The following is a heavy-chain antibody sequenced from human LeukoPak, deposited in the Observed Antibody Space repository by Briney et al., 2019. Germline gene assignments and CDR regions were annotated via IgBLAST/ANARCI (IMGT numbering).Heavy chain of an antibody. CDR3: ARVLAAIALRDYHYVDV. J-gene: IGHJ6*03. Sequence: PGGSLRLSCAASGFSVSSNSMSWVRQAPGKGLECVSIIYSRDVTSYADSVKARFPTSRDSDKNTLFLQMASLRSDDPAVYYCARVLAAIALRDYHYVDVWGKGTTVTVSS. D-gene: IGHD6-19*01. V-gene: IGHV3-53*01. CDR1: GFSVSSNS. CDR2: IYSRDVT.